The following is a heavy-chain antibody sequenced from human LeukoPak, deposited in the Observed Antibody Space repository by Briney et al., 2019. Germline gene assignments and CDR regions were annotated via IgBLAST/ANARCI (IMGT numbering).Heavy chain of an antibody. CDR1: GFTFSNAW. CDR3: TKSLDCSRATCDS. J-gene: IGHJ5*01. Sequence: GGSLRLSCAASGFTFSNAWMSWARQAPGKGLEGVGRIRSNTDGGTADYAAPVKGRFTISRDDSKNTPYLQMNNLNTEDTAVYYCTKSLDCSRATCDSWGQGTLVTVSS. CDR2: IRSNTDGGTA. V-gene: IGHV3-15*01. D-gene: IGHD2-15*01.